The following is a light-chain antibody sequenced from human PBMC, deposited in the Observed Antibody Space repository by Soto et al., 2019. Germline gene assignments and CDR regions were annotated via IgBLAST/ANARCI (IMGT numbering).Light chain of an antibody. Sequence: EIVLTQSPDILSLSPGERATLSCRASQSICKTYVAWYRQKPGQAPQLLISGASGWAIGIPDRFSASGSGTDFTLTITAVEPEDCALYYCQQYSDSPYTFGQGTRLDIK. CDR1: QSICKTY. V-gene: IGKV3-20*01. CDR3: QQYSDSPYT. CDR2: GAS. J-gene: IGKJ2*01.